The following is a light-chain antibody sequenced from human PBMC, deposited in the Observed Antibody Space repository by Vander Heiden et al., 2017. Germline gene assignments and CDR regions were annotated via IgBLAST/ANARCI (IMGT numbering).Light chain of an antibody. CDR2: EGS. Sequence: QPALTQPASLAGSPGQSFTISCTGTSSNVGSYNLGAWYQQQPGKAPKLMIYEGSKRPSGVSNRFSGSKSGNTASLTISGLQAEDEADYYCCSYAGSSTVVFGGGTKLTVL. J-gene: IGLJ2*01. V-gene: IGLV2-23*01. CDR3: CSYAGSSTVV. CDR1: SSNVGSYNL.